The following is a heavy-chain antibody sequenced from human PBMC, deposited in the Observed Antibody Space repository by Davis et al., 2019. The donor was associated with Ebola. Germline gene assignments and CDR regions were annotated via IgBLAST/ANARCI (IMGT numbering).Heavy chain of an antibody. D-gene: IGHD5-18*01. V-gene: IGHV1-18*04. CDR2: ISAYNGNT. Sequence: AASVKVSCKASGYTFTSYGISWVRQAPGQGLEGMGWISAYNGNTNYAQKLQGRVTMTKDTSTSTAYMELRSLRSDDTAVYYCAREGADTAIYYYGMDVWGQGTTVTVSS. CDR3: AREGADTAIYYYGMDV. CDR1: GYTFTSYG. J-gene: IGHJ6*02.